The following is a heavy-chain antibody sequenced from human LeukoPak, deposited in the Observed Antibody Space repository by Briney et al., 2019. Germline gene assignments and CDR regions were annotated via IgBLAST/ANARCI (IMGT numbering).Heavy chain of an antibody. V-gene: IGHV3-30*18. D-gene: IGHD1-26*01. J-gene: IGHJ4*02. Sequence: GGSLRLSCAASGFTFSSYSMNWVRQAPGKGLEWVAVISYDGSNKYYADSVKGRFTISRDNSKNTLYLQMNSLRAEDTAVYYCAKDPGSWDPLYYFDYWGQGTLVTVSS. CDR3: AKDPGSWDPLYYFDY. CDR2: ISYDGSNK. CDR1: GFTFSSYS.